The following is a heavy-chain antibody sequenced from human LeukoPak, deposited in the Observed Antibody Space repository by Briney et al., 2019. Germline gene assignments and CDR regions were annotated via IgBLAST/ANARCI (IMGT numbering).Heavy chain of an antibody. Sequence: GGSLRLFCAASGFTFSNYWMHWVRQVPGKGLVWVSRINVDGSVKSYADSVKGRFTISRDNAKNTMSLQMNSLRAEDTAVYYCVRDLILVDTPGDDFDYWGQGALVTVFS. CDR1: GFTFSNYW. J-gene: IGHJ4*02. CDR3: VRDLILVDTPGDDFDY. V-gene: IGHV3-74*01. CDR2: INVDGSVK. D-gene: IGHD4-23*01.